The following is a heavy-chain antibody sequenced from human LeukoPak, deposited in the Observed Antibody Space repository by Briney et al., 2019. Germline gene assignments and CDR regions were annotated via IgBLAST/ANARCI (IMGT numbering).Heavy chain of an antibody. CDR3: ARLSTVVTFDY. CDR2: IKEDGSVN. J-gene: IGHJ4*02. Sequence: GGSLRLSCAASGFTFSSFWMTWVRQAPGKGLEWVANIKEDGSVNAYVDSVKGRFTISRDNAKNSLDLQMHSLRVEDAAVYYCARLSTVVTFDYWGQGTLVTVSS. V-gene: IGHV3-7*01. CDR1: GFTFSSFW. D-gene: IGHD4-23*01.